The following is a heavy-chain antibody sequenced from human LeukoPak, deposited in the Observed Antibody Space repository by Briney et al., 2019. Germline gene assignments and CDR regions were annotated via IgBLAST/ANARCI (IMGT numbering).Heavy chain of an antibody. CDR2: IYYTGNT. J-gene: IGHJ4*02. CDR1: GDSTSSSYSY. Sequence: PSQTLSLTCTVSGDSTSSSYSYWGWIRQPPGMGLEWIGSIYYTGNTYYNASLKSQVSISIDTSKNQFSLKLTSVTAADTAVYYCARQTGSGLFILPGGQGTLVTVSS. D-gene: IGHD3/OR15-3a*01. CDR3: ARQTGSGLFILP. V-gene: IGHV4-39*01.